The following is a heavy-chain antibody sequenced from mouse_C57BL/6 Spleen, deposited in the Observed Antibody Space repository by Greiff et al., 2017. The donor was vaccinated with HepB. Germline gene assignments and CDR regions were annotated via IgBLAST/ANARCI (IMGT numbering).Heavy chain of an antibody. CDR2: ISDGGSYT. Sequence: DVMLVESGGGLVKPGGSLKLSCAASGFTFSSYAMSWVRQTPEKRLEWVATISDGGSYTYYPDNVKGRFTISRDNAKNNLYLQMSHLKSEDTAMYYCARDPYGSSQAWFAYWGQGTLVTVSA. CDR1: GFTFSSYA. J-gene: IGHJ3*01. CDR3: ARDPYGSSQAWFAY. V-gene: IGHV5-4*01. D-gene: IGHD1-1*01.